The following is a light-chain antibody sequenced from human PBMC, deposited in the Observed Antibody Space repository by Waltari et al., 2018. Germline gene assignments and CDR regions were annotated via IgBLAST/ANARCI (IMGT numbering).Light chain of an antibody. V-gene: IGKV4-1*01. Sequence: DIVMTQSPDSLAVSLGEGATINCKSSQSVLYSSNNKNYLAWYRQKPGQPPKLLIYWASTRESGVPDRFSGSESGTDFTLTISSLQAEDVAVYYCHQYYSTPFTFGPGTKVDIK. J-gene: IGKJ3*01. CDR3: HQYYSTPFT. CDR1: QSVLYSSNNKNY. CDR2: WAS.